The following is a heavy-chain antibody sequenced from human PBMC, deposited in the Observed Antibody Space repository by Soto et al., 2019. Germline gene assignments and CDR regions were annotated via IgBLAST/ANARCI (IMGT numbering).Heavy chain of an antibody. CDR2: ISGSGGST. V-gene: IGHV3-23*01. Sequence: EVQLLESGGGLVQPGGSLRLSCAAPGFTFSSYAMSWVRQAPGKGLEWVSAISGSGGSTYYADSVKGRFTISRDNSKNTLYLQMNSLRAEDTSEDYCARTLLRGGDRYSYDYFHYGLGVWGDGSTVTVSS. CDR3: ARTLLRGGDRYSYDYFHYGLGV. CDR1: GFTFSSYA. D-gene: IGHD2-21*02. J-gene: IGHJ6*01.